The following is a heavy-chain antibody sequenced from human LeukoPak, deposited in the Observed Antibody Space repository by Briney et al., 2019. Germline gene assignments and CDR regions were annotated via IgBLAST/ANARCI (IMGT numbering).Heavy chain of an antibody. CDR3: ARGSSGSYYFDY. Sequence: ASVKVSCKASGYTFTSYDINWVRQATGQGLEWMGWLNPNSGNTGYAQKFQGRVTMTRNTSISTAYMELSSLRSEDAAVYYCARGSSGSYYFDYWGQGTLVTVSS. D-gene: IGHD6-19*01. J-gene: IGHJ4*02. CDR2: LNPNSGNT. CDR1: GYTFTSYD. V-gene: IGHV1-8*01.